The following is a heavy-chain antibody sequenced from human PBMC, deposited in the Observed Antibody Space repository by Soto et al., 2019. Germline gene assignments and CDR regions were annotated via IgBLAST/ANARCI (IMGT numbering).Heavy chain of an antibody. CDR3: ARRPLVRGIIPYYFDY. J-gene: IGHJ4*02. CDR2: VYYSGSA. Sequence: QLQLLESGPGLVKPSETLSLTCTVSGGSVSNNSYYWGWIRQPPGKRLEWIVSVYYSGSAYYNPSLKSRLTISVDTSMNHFSLKLSSVTAADTAIYYCARRPLVRGIIPYYFDYWGQGTLVTVSS. V-gene: IGHV4-39*02. CDR1: GGSVSNNSYY. D-gene: IGHD3-10*01.